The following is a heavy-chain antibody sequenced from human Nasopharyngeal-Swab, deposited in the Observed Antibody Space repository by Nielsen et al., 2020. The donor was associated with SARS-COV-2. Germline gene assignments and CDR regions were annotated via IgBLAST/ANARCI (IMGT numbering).Heavy chain of an antibody. J-gene: IGHJ4*02. D-gene: IGHD5-18*01. Sequence: ASVKVSCKASGYTFTSYDINWVRQATGQGLEWMGWMNPNSGNTGYAQKFQGRVTMTRNTSISTAYMELSSLRSEDTAVYYCVRAGKIQLWFNSLYYFDYWGQGTLVTVSS. CDR2: MNPNSGNT. V-gene: IGHV1-8*01. CDR1: GYTFTSYD. CDR3: VRAGKIQLWFNSLYYFDY.